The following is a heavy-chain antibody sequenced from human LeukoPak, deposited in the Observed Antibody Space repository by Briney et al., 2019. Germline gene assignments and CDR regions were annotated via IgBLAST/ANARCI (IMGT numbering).Heavy chain of an antibody. J-gene: IGHJ6*03. CDR3: ARVGSYSYGYHYYYYMDV. D-gene: IGHD5-18*01. Sequence: ASVKVSCKASGYTFTGYYMHWVRQAPGQGLEWMGWINPNSGGTNYAQKFQGRVTMTRDTSINTAYMELSRLRSDDTAVYYCARVGSYSYGYHYYYYMDVWGKGTTVTVSS. CDR1: GYTFTGYY. CDR2: INPNSGGT. V-gene: IGHV1-2*02.